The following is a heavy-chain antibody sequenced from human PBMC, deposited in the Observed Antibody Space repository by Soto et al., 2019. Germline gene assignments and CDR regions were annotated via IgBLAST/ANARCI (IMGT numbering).Heavy chain of an antibody. CDR2: IYYSGST. J-gene: IGHJ4*02. V-gene: IGHV4-59*01. Sequence: ASETLSLTCTVSGGSISSYYWSWIRQPPGKGLEWIGYIYYSGSTNYNPSLKSRVTISVDTSKNQFSLKLSSVTAADTAVYYCARGGYGDKVDYWGQGTLVTVSS. CDR3: ARGGYGDKVDY. D-gene: IGHD4-17*01. CDR1: GGSISSYY.